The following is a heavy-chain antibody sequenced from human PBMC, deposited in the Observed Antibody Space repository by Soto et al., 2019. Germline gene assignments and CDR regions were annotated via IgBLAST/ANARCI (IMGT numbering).Heavy chain of an antibody. CDR1: GYTYTGYY. J-gene: IGHJ4*02. V-gene: IGHV1-2*04. D-gene: IGHD5-12*01. CDR3: ARAQGPKWLRQPTYYFDY. Sequence: ASVKVCCKASGYTYTGYYMHWVRQAPGQGLEWMGWINPNSGGTNYAQKFQGWVTMTRDTSISTAYMELSRLRSDDTAVYYCARAQGPKWLRQPTYYFDYWGQGTLVTVSS. CDR2: INPNSGGT.